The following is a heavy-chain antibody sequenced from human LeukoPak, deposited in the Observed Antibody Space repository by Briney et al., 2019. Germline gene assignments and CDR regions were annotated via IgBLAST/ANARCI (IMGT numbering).Heavy chain of an antibody. V-gene: IGHV1-2*02. CDR1: GYTFTGYY. J-gene: IGHJ4*02. D-gene: IGHD5-12*01. CDR3: ARVSEVGYSGYDPPSQYYFDY. Sequence: GASVKVSCKASGYTFTGYYMHWVRQAPGQGLEWMGWINPNSGGTNYAQKFQGRVTITADESTSTAYMELSSLRSEDTAVYYCARVSEVGYSGYDPPSQYYFDYWGQGTLVTVSS. CDR2: INPNSGGT.